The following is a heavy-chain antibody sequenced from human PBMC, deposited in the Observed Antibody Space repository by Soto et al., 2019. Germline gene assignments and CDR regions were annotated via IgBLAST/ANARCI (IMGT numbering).Heavy chain of an antibody. Sequence: WGSLRLSCVASGFIFSNFGMHCVRQAPCKGLEWVAVISSDEKIKQYADSVRGRFAISRDNSKNTLYLQMTSLRAEDTAIYYCARGLRSVLDYWGQGTLVTVS. V-gene: IGHV3-33*01. CDR1: GFIFSNFG. CDR3: ARGLRSVLDY. J-gene: IGHJ4*02. CDR2: ISSDEKIK. D-gene: IGHD6-6*01.